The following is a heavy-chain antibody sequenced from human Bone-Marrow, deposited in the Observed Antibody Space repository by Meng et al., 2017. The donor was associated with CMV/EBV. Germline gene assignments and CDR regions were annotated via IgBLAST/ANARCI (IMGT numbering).Heavy chain of an antibody. V-gene: IGHV3-23*01. J-gene: IGHJ4*02. Sequence: GGSLRLSCAASGFTFSDYYMSWIRQAPGKGLEWVSAISGSGGERFYADSVKGRFTISRDSSKNMLFLQMDSLTAEDTAVYYCARAKSYGGSFIFDYWRQGTLVTVSS. CDR3: ARAKSYGGSFIFDY. CDR2: ISGSGGER. CDR1: GFTFSDYY. D-gene: IGHD1-26*01.